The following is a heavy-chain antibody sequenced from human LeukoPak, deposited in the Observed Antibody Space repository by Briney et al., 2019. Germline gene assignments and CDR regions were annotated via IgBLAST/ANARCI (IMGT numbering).Heavy chain of an antibody. V-gene: IGHV3-74*01. D-gene: IGHD6-13*01. CDR3: ASSSSWDRRFNY. CDR1: GFTFNTYA. CDR2: IHTGGSST. J-gene: IGHJ4*02. Sequence: GGSLRLSCEASGFTFNTYAMDWVRQAPGKGLVWVSRIHTGGSSTTYADSVEGRFTISRDNAKNTLYLQMNSLRAEDTAVYYCASSSSWDRRFNYWGQGTLVTVSS.